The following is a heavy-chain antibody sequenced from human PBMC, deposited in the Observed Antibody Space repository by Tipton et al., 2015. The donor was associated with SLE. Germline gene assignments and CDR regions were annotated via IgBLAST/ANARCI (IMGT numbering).Heavy chain of an antibody. J-gene: IGHJ4*02. V-gene: IGHV4-34*01. CDR1: GGSFSGYY. CDR2: INHSGST. D-gene: IGHD6-6*01. Sequence: TLSLTCAVYGGSFSGYYWSWIRQPPGKGLEWIGEINHSGSTTYNPSLKSRVPISVDTSKILFSLKLNSVTVADTAVYYCARDRGAAPDYWGQGTLVTVSS. CDR3: ARDRGAAPDY.